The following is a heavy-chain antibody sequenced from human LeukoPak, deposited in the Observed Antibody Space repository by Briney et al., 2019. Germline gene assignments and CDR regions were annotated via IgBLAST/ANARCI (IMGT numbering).Heavy chain of an antibody. V-gene: IGHV5-51*01. CDR2: IYPGDSDT. J-gene: IGHJ4*02. CDR1: GYSFTSYW. CDR3: ARAPSTSGLQFDY. D-gene: IGHD5-24*01. Sequence: KPGESLKISCKGSGYSFTSYWVGWVRQMPGKGLEWMGIIYPGDSDTRYSPSFQGQVTISADKSISTAYLQWSSLKASDTAMYYCARAPSTSGLQFDYWGQGTLVTVSS.